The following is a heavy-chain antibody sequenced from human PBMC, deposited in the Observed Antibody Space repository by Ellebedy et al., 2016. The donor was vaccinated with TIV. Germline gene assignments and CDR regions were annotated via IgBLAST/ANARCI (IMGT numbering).Heavy chain of an antibody. D-gene: IGHD2-21*02. CDR3: TRGGGGDFAFDY. J-gene: IGHJ4*02. CDR1: GFTFGSYS. CDR2: ISNSITRST. Sequence: GESLKISCAASGFTFGSYSMNWVRQAPGKGLEWVASISNSITRSTYYAASVKGRFTISRDNSKKLLSLQMNSLRAEDTAVYLCTRGGGGDFAFDYWGQGTLVSVSS. V-gene: IGHV3-21*01.